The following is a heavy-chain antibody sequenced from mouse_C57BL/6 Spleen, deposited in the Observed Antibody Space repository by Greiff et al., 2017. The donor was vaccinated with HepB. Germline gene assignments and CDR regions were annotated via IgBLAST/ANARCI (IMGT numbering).Heavy chain of an antibody. D-gene: IGHD2-13*01. Sequence: QVQLQQSGPELVKPGASVKISCKASGYAFSSSWMNWVKQRPGKGLEWIGRSYPGDGDTNYNGKFKGKATLTADKSSSTAYMQLSSLTSEDSAVYFCARFGDGRAMDYWGQGTSVTVSS. CDR1: GYAFSSSW. CDR2: SYPGDGDT. V-gene: IGHV1-82*01. J-gene: IGHJ4*01. CDR3: ARFGDGRAMDY.